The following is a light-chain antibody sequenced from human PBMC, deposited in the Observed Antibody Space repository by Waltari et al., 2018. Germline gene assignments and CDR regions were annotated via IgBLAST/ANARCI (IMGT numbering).Light chain of an antibody. CDR2: EVS. CDR1: SSDVGANNY. V-gene: IGLV2-14*01. J-gene: IGLJ3*02. CDR3: LSYTNTAVRV. Sequence: QSALTQPASVSGSPGQAITISCTGSSSDVGANNYVSWYRQYPGKAPQVLFYEVSNRPSVVSNRCSGSKSGNTASLTISGLQAEDEADYYCLSYTNTAVRVFGGGTRLTVL.